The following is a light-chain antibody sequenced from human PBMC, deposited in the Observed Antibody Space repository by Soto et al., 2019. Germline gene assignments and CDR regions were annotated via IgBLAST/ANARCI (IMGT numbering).Light chain of an antibody. Sequence: DIQMTQSPSSLSASVGDRVTITCRASQSISSYLNWYQQKPGKAPKLLIYAASSLQSGVPSRFSGSGSGTDFTLTISSLQPEDFATYYCQQSYSTPPTFGGGTKVVI. CDR1: QSISSY. CDR2: AAS. V-gene: IGKV1-39*01. CDR3: QQSYSTPPT. J-gene: IGKJ4*01.